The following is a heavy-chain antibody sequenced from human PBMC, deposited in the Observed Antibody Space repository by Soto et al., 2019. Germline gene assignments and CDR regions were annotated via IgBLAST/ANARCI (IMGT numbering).Heavy chain of an antibody. J-gene: IGHJ6*02. CDR1: GFTFGHAC. D-gene: IGHD3-10*01. Sequence: QVQLVESGGGVVTPGRSLRLSCAASGFTFGHACINWVRQAPGKGLEWVAFISHDGNNESYADSAKGRFTITIDNSNNARYLQMTSLRAEDWAIDYWGKDRGVTYSYYAVDVGGQGPTVPVSS. V-gene: IGHV3-30*18. CDR2: ISHDGNNE. CDR3: GKDRGVTYSYYAVDV.